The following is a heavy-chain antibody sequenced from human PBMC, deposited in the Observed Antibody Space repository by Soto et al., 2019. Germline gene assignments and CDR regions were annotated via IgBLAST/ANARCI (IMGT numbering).Heavy chain of an antibody. Sequence: GGSLRLSCAASGFTLSSYAMSWVRQAPGKGLEWVSTISGSGGSTQYADSVKGRVTMTTDTSTSTAYMELRSLRSDDTAVYYCAREDRDHFDYWGQGTLVTVSS. CDR3: AREDRDHFDY. CDR1: GFTLSSYA. V-gene: IGHV3-23*01. J-gene: IGHJ4*02. CDR2: ISGSGGST.